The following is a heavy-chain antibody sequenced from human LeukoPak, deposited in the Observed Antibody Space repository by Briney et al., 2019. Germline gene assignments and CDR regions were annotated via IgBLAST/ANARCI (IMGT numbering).Heavy chain of an antibody. J-gene: IGHJ4*02. V-gene: IGHV3-43*02. D-gene: IGHD2-2*01. Sequence: GGSLRLSCAASGFTFDDYAMHWVRQPPGKSLDWVSLISGDGGSTYYADSVKGRFTVSRDNSKNPLYLQMNSLRTEDTALYYCAKDISRNFVVVPAADYWGQGTLVTVSS. CDR2: ISGDGGST. CDR3: AKDISRNFVVVPAADY. CDR1: GFTFDDYA.